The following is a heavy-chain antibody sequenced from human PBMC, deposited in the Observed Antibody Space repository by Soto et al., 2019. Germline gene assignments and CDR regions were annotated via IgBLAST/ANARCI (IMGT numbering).Heavy chain of an antibody. CDR3: AREFCSGGNCYTYYFDP. J-gene: IGHJ5*02. D-gene: IGHD2-15*01. CDR2: INTDGSNT. CDR1: GLTFNRYW. Sequence: GGSLRLSCTASGLTFNRYWMHWVRHAPGKGLVWVSHINTDGSNTNYADSVKGRFTISRDNAKSTLFLQMNSLRDEDTAVYYCAREFCSGGNCYTYYFDPWGQGIPVTVSS. V-gene: IGHV3-74*01.